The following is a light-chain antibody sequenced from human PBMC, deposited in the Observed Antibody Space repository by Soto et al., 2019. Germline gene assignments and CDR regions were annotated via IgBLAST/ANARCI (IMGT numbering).Light chain of an antibody. V-gene: IGKV3-11*01. Sequence: EIVLTQSPATLSLSPGERATLSCRASQSVGKFLAWYQQKPGQTPRLLIYDASNRATGVPARVSGSGSGTDFSLTISSLEPEDFAVYYCQQRINWPPLTFGQGTRLEIK. CDR3: QQRINWPPLT. CDR1: QSVGKF. J-gene: IGKJ5*01. CDR2: DAS.